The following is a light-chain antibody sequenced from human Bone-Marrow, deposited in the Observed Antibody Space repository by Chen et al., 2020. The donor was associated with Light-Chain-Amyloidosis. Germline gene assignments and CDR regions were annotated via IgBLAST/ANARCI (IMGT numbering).Light chain of an antibody. V-gene: IGLV2-14*01. J-gene: IGLJ1*01. CDR1: SSEVGGDNH. Sequence: QSALTQPASVSGSPGQSITISCTGTSSEVGGDNHVSWYQQHPDKAPKLMIYEITNRPSWVPDRFSGSTSDNTASLTISGRQTEDEADYFCRSYTITNTLVFGSGTRVTVL. CDR2: EIT. CDR3: RSYTITNTLV.